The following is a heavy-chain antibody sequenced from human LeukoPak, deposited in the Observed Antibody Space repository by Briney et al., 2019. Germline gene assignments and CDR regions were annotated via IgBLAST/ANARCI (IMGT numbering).Heavy chain of an antibody. CDR3: AKVQLGIGVDY. Sequence: WGSLSLTCAASGFCFSSYGQSWVCQAPGKGLEWVSGISDGGGRTYYADSVKGRFTISRDDSKNTLYLQMNSLRAEDTAVYYCAKVQLGIGVDYLGQ. CDR1: GFCFSSYG. D-gene: IGHD7-27*01. V-gene: IGHV3-23*01. J-gene: IGHJ4*02. CDR2: ISDGGGRT.